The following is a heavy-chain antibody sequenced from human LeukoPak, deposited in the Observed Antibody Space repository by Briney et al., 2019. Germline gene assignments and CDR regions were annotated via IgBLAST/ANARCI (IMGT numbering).Heavy chain of an antibody. J-gene: IGHJ5*02. CDR3: ARDGSGSYYIGNWFDP. CDR2: ISSNGGST. Sequence: GGSLRLSCAASGFTFSSYAMHWVRQAPGKGLEYVSAISSNGGSTYYANSVKGRFTISRDNSKNTLYLQMGSLRAEDMAVYYCARDGSGSYYIGNWFDPWGQGTLVTVSS. D-gene: IGHD3-10*01. V-gene: IGHV3-64*01. CDR1: GFTFSSYA.